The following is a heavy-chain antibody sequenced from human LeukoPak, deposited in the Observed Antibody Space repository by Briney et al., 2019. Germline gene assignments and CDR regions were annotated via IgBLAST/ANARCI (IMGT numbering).Heavy chain of an antibody. CDR1: GGSISSYY. CDR2: IYYSGST. Sequence: PSETLSLTCTVSGGSISSYYWSWIRQPPGKGLEWIGYIYYSGSTNYNPSLKSRVTISVDTSKNQFSLKLSSVTAADTAVYYCARGKLGWLVLVTERYFDYWGQGTLVTVSS. D-gene: IGHD6-19*01. V-gene: IGHV4-59*12. J-gene: IGHJ4*02. CDR3: ARGKLGWLVLVTERYFDY.